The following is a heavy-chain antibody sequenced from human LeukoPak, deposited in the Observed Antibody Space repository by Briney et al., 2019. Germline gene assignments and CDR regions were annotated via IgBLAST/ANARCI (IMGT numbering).Heavy chain of an antibody. CDR2: ISSSGSII. D-gene: IGHD3-10*01. J-gene: IGHJ5*02. CDR3: ARQLDGHGSGSQWFDP. CDR1: GFTFSTYE. V-gene: IGHV3-48*03. Sequence: GGSLRLSCAASGFTFSTYEMNWVRQAPGKGLEWVSYISSSGSIIHYADSVKGRFTIYRDNAKNSLYLQMNSLRAEDTAVYYCARQLDGHGSGSQWFDPWGQGTLVTVSS.